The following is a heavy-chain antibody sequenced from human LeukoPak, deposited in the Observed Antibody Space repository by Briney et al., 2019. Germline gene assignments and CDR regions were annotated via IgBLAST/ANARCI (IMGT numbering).Heavy chain of an antibody. D-gene: IGHD6-19*01. CDR3: AKDGHGAVAGTRNYFDY. Sequence: GGSLRLSCAASGFTFSSYAMHWVRQAPGKGLEWVAIISYDGSNKYYADSVKGRFTISRDTSKNTLYLQMNSLRAEDTAVYYCAKDGHGAVAGTRNYFDYWGQGTLVTVSS. CDR2: ISYDGSNK. V-gene: IGHV3-30-3*01. J-gene: IGHJ4*02. CDR1: GFTFSSYA.